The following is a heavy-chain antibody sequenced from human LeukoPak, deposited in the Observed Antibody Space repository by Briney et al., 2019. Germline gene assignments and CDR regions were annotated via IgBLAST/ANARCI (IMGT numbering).Heavy chain of an antibody. CDR3: ARGYGVTLDY. D-gene: IGHD3-16*01. CDR2: ISYSGNT. CDR1: DGSVSNNNYY. Sequence: SDTVSLTCTVSDGSVSNNNYYWGWIRQPPGKELEWIGSISYSGNTYHNPSLRSRVTISVDTSKHNFSLKLTSVTAADTAVYYCARGYGVTLDYWGQGTLVTVSS. V-gene: IGHV4-39*02. J-gene: IGHJ4*02.